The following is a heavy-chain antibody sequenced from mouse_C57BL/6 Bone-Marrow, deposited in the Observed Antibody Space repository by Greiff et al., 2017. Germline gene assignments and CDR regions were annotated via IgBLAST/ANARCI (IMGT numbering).Heavy chain of an antibody. CDR2: IDPENSDT. CDR1: GFNIKDDY. CDR3: TRIAY. Sequence: EVKLQESGAELVRPGASVKLSCTASGFNIKDDYMHWVKQRPEQGLEWIGWIDPENSDTEYASKFQGKATITVDTSSNTAYLQLSSLTSEDTAVYYCTRIAYWGQGTLVTVSA. V-gene: IGHV14-4*01. J-gene: IGHJ3*01.